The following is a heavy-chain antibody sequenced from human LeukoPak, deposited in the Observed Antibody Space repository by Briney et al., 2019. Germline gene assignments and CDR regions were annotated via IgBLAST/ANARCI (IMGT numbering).Heavy chain of an antibody. CDR2: IKPDGSEK. J-gene: IGHJ4*02. V-gene: IGHV3-7*04. CDR1: GLTFSGYW. Sequence: PGRSLRLSCAASGLTFSGYWMNWVRQGPGKGLEWVANIKPDGSEKYYVDSVKGRFTISRDNAKNSLYLQMTSLRAEDTAVYYCARGSGDYSGQGTLVTVSS. CDR3: ARGSGDY.